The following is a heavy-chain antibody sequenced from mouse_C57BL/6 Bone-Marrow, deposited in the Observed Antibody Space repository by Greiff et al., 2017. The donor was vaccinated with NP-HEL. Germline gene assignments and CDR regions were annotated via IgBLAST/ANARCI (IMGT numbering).Heavy chain of an antibody. V-gene: IGHV1-64*01. CDR2: IHPNSGST. CDR3: ARWGYGSSHYYAMDY. J-gene: IGHJ4*01. CDR1: GYTFTSYW. Sequence: QVQLQQSGAELVKPGASVKLSCKASGYTFTSYWMHWVKQRPGQGLEWIGMIHPNSGSTNYNEKFKSKAPLTVDKSSSTAYMQLSSLTSEDSAVYYCARWGYGSSHYYAMDYWGQGTSVTVSS. D-gene: IGHD1-1*01.